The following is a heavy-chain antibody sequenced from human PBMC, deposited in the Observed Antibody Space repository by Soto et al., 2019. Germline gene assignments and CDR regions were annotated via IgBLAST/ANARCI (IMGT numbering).Heavy chain of an antibody. Sequence: QVQLVQSGAEVKKPGASVKVSCKASGYTFTSYGISWVRQAPGQGLEWMGWISAYNGNTNYAQKLQGRVTMTTDTSTRTAYMELRSLRSDDTAVYYCARDIRYCSSTSCYPTPFDYWGQGTLVTVSS. CDR2: ISAYNGNT. D-gene: IGHD2-2*01. CDR3: ARDIRYCSSTSCYPTPFDY. J-gene: IGHJ4*02. V-gene: IGHV1-18*01. CDR1: GYTFTSYG.